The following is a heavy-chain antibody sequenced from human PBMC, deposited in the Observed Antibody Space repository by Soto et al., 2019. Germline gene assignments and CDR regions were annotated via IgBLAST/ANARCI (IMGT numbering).Heavy chain of an antibody. Sequence: EVQLVESGGGLVQPGGSLRLSSGASGFTFRPYWLSWVRQVPGKGLEWVANINQDGSEKNYVDSVKGRFTISRDNAKNSLYRQMSSLRAEDTALYYCARDGSTSWYSYDYHGMDVWGQGTTVTVS. CDR1: GFTFRPYW. CDR3: ARDGSTSWYSYDYHGMDV. J-gene: IGHJ6*02. D-gene: IGHD5-18*01. CDR2: INQDGSEK. V-gene: IGHV3-7*05.